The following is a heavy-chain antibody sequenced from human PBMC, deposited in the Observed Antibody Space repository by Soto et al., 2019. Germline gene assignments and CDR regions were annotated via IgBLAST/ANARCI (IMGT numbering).Heavy chain of an antibody. CDR1: GYAFTSYG. CDR2: ISAYNGNT. CDR3: AREAPPVWFGELPQPYNWFDP. J-gene: IGHJ5*02. V-gene: IGHV1-18*04. Sequence: QVQLVQSGAEVKKPGASVKVSCKASGYAFTSYGISWVRQAPGQGLEWMGWISAYNGNTNYAQKLQGRVTMTTDTSTCTAYMELRSLRSDDTAVYYCAREAPPVWFGELPQPYNWFDPGGQGTLVTVSS. D-gene: IGHD3-10*01.